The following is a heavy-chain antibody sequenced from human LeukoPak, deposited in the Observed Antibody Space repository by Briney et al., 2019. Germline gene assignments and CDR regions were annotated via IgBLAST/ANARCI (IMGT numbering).Heavy chain of an antibody. CDR1: GGSLNNYY. J-gene: IGHJ4*02. CDR3: ARDSFVTMNGPFFDF. V-gene: IGHV4-59*01. Sequence: SETLSLTCTVSGGSLNNYYWSWIRQPPGKGLEWIGYIYYSGSTNYNPSLKSRVTISVDTPKNQFSLNLSSVTAADTAVYYCARDSFVTMNGPFFDFWGQGTLVTVSS. CDR2: IYYSGST. D-gene: IGHD4/OR15-4a*01.